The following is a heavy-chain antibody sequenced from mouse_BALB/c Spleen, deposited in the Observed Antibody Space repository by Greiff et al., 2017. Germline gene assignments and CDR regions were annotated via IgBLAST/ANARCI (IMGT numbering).Heavy chain of an antibody. D-gene: IGHD2-2*01. J-gene: IGHJ3*01. V-gene: IGHV14-3*02. Sequence: VQLQQSGAELVKPGASVKLSCTASGFNIKDTYMHWVKQRPEQGLAWIGRIDPANGNTKYDPKFQGKATITADTSSNTAYLQLSSLTSEDTAVYYCARGYDGAWFAYWGQGTLVTVSA. CDR1: GFNIKDTY. CDR2: IDPANGNT. CDR3: ARGYDGAWFAY.